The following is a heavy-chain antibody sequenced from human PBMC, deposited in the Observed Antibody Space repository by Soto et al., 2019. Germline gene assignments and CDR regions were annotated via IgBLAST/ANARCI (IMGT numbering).Heavy chain of an antibody. J-gene: IGHJ6*02. Sequence: GGSLRLSCAASGFTFSSYSMNWVRQAPGKGLEWVSYISSSGSTIYYADSVKGRFTISRDNAKNSLYLQMNSLRDEDTAVYYCARGGWSGFLGYYGMDVWGQGTTVTVSS. CDR1: GFTFSSYS. D-gene: IGHD3-3*01. V-gene: IGHV3-48*02. CDR2: ISSSGSTI. CDR3: ARGGWSGFLGYYGMDV.